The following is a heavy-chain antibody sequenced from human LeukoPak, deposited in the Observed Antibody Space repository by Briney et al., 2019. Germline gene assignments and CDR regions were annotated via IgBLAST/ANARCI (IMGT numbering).Heavy chain of an antibody. D-gene: IGHD6-13*01. Sequence: ASVKVSCKASGYTFTSYYMHWVRQAPGQGLEWMGIINPSGGSTSYAQKFQGRVTKTRDTSTSTVYMELSSLRSEDTAVYYCARDVGIAAAGFYYYYGMDVWGQGTTVTVSS. J-gene: IGHJ6*02. CDR1: GYTFTSYY. CDR2: INPSGGST. V-gene: IGHV1-46*01. CDR3: ARDVGIAAAGFYYYYGMDV.